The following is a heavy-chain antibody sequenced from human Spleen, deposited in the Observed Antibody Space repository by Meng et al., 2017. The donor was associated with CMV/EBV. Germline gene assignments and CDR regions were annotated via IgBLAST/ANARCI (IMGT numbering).Heavy chain of an antibody. CDR1: GYNFTGYY. CDR2: INPNSGGT. D-gene: IGHD6-13*01. V-gene: IGHV1-2*02. Sequence: ASVKVSCKASGYNFTGYYIHWVRQAPGQGLEWMGWINPNSGGTNYAQRFQGRITMTGDTSISTAYMELSSLRSDDTAVYYCARDLSQQLVLYYFHHWGQGTLVTVSS. J-gene: IGHJ4*02. CDR3: ARDLSQQLVLYYFHH.